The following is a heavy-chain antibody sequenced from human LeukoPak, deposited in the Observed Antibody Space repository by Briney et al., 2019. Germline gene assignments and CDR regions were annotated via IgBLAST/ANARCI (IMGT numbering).Heavy chain of an antibody. J-gene: IGHJ4*02. V-gene: IGHV1-8*03. CDR1: GYTFTGYF. CDR3: AREDYYDSGSNDY. D-gene: IGHD3-22*01. Sequence: ASVKVSCKASGYTFTGYFMHWVRQAPGQGLEWMGWINPNSGNTGYAQKFEGRVTITRNTSLSTAYMELSSLRSEDTAVYYCAREDYYDSGSNDYWGQGTLVTVSS. CDR2: INPNSGNT.